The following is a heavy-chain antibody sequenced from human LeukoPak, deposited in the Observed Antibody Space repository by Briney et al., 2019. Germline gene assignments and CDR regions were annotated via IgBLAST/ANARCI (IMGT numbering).Heavy chain of an antibody. Sequence: PGGSLRLSCSASGFTFSSYAMHWVRQAPGKGLEYVSTISSNGGSTYYADSVKGRFTISRDNSKNTLYRQMSSLRAEDPSVYYCVKGGVGSWAHFDYWGQGTLVTVSS. V-gene: IGHV3-64D*09. D-gene: IGHD2-15*01. J-gene: IGHJ4*02. CDR1: GFTFSSYA. CDR2: ISSNGGST. CDR3: VKGGVGSWAHFDY.